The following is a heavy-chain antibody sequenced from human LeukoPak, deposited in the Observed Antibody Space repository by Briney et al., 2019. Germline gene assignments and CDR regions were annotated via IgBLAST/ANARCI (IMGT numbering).Heavy chain of an antibody. CDR3: ARLVDTAMAPFDY. J-gene: IGHJ4*02. CDR2: INHSGST. CDR1: GGTFSGYY. V-gene: IGHV4-34*01. D-gene: IGHD5-18*01. Sequence: SETLSLTCAVYGGTFSGYYWSWIREPPGKGLEWIGEINHSGSTNYNPSLKSRVTISVDTTKSQFSLKLSFVTAADTAVYYCARLVDTAMAPFDYWGQGTLVTASS.